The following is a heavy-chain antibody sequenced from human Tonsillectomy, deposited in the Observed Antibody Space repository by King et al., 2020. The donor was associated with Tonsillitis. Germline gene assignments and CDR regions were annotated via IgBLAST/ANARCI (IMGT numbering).Heavy chain of an antibody. J-gene: IGHJ4*02. CDR2: IYYSGST. Sequence: QLQESGPGLVKPSETLSLTCTVSGGSISTTSYYWGWIRQPPGKGLEWIGNIYYSGSTYYNPSLKSRVTISVDTSKNQFSLKLSPVTAADTAVYYCASLRQQLALLYFDYWGQGTLVTVSS. V-gene: IGHV4-39*07. D-gene: IGHD6-13*01. CDR1: GGSISTTSYY. CDR3: ASLRQQLALLYFDY.